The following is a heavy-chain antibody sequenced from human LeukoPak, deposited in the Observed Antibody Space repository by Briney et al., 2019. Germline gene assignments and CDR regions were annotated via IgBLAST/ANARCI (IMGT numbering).Heavy chain of an antibody. J-gene: IGHJ4*02. CDR2: IYYSGSI. CDR1: GGSISSSSYY. V-gene: IGHV4-39*02. Sequence: SETLSLTCTVSGGSISSSSYYWGWIRQPPGKGLEWIGSIYYSGSIYYNPSLKSRVTISVDTSKNQFSLKLSSVTAADTAVYYCARDSSGYYSFDYWGQGTLVTVSS. CDR3: ARDSSGYYSFDY. D-gene: IGHD3-22*01.